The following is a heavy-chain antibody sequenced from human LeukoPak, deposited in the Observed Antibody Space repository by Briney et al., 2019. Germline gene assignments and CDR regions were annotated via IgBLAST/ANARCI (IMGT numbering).Heavy chain of an antibody. D-gene: IGHD5-24*01. CDR1: GGSFSGYY. CDR2: INHSGST. V-gene: IGHV4-34*01. CDR3: ARVTNFYYYYMDV. Sequence: PSETLSLTCAVYGGSFSGYYWSWIRQPPGKGLVWIGEINHSGSTNYNPSLKSRVTISVDTSKNQFSLKLSSVTAADTAVYYCARVTNFYYYYMDVWGKGTTVTVSS. J-gene: IGHJ6*03.